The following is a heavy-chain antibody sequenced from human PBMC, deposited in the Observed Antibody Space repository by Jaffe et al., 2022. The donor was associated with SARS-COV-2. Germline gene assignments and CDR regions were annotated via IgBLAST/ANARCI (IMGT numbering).Heavy chain of an antibody. V-gene: IGHV3-30-3*01. CDR2: ISYDGNNK. Sequence: QVQLVESGGGVVQPGRSLRLSCAASGFTFSAYAMHWVRQAPGKGLEWVAIISYDGNNKYYADSVKGRFTISRDNSKNTLFLQVNSLRLEDTAVYYCAREKATYGVVMPIDYWGQGTLVTVSS. CDR3: AREKATYGVVMPIDY. CDR1: GFTFSAYA. D-gene: IGHD3-3*01. J-gene: IGHJ4*02.